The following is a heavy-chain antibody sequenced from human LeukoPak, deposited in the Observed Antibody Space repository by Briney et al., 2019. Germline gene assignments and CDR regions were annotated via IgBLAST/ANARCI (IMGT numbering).Heavy chain of an antibody. Sequence: GGSLRLSCAASGFTFSSYGMHWVRQAPGKGLEWVAVIWYDGSNKYYADSVKGRFTISRDNSKNTLYLQMNSLRAEDTAVYYCARDNYYDRPYYFDYWGQGTLVTVSS. J-gene: IGHJ4*02. V-gene: IGHV3-33*01. CDR3: ARDNYYDRPYYFDY. D-gene: IGHD3-22*01. CDR2: IWYDGSNK. CDR1: GFTFSSYG.